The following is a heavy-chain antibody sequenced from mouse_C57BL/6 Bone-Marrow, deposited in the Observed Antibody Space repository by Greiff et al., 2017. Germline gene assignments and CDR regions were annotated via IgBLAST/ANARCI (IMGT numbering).Heavy chain of an antibody. Sequence: EVKLVESGGGLVQPGGSLKLSCAASGFTFSDYYMYWVRQTPEKRLEWVAYISNGGGSTYYPDTVKGRFTFSIDNATNTLYLQMSRLKSEDTAMYYCARSAGSSYTWFAYWGQGTLVTVSA. V-gene: IGHV5-12*01. CDR1: GFTFSDYY. CDR2: ISNGGGST. D-gene: IGHD1-1*01. CDR3: ARSAGSSYTWFAY. J-gene: IGHJ3*01.